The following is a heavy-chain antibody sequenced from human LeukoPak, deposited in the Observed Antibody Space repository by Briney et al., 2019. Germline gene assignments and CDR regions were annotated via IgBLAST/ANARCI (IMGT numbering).Heavy chain of an antibody. CDR1: GYTFTGYY. CDR2: INPNSGGT. CDR3: AIDQVGATREGFDY. Sequence: ASVKVSCRASGYTFTGYYMHWVRQAPGQGLEWMGWINPNSGGTNYAQKFQGRVTMTRDTSISTAYMELSRLRSDDTAVYYCAIDQVGATREGFDYWGQGTLVTVSS. D-gene: IGHD1-26*01. J-gene: IGHJ4*02. V-gene: IGHV1-2*02.